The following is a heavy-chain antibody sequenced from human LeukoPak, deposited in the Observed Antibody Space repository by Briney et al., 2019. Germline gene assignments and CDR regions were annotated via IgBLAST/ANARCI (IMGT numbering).Heavy chain of an antibody. V-gene: IGHV3-21*01. J-gene: IGHJ6*03. CDR2: ISSSSTYI. D-gene: IGHD1-26*01. Sequence: GGSLRLSCAASGFTFSSYSMNWVRQAPGKGLEWVSSISSSSTYIYYADSVKGRFIISRDNAKNSLFLQMNSLRAEDTAEYYCARDPYSGNYGAYYYYYMDVWGKGTTVTVSS. CDR3: ARDPYSGNYGAYYYYYMDV. CDR1: GFTFSSYS.